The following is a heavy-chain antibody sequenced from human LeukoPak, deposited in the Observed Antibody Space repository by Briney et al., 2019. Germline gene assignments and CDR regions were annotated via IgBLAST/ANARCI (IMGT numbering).Heavy chain of an antibody. CDR2: IIPIFGTA. J-gene: IGHJ4*02. CDR3: ARGGKYYYDSSGLLDY. D-gene: IGHD3-22*01. Sequence: GASVKVSCKASGYTFTSYGISWVRQAPGQGLEWMGRIIPIFGTANYAQKFQGRVTITTDESTSTAYMELSSLRSEDTAVYYCARGGKYYYDSSGLLDYWGQGTLVTVSS. CDR1: GYTFTSYG. V-gene: IGHV1-69*05.